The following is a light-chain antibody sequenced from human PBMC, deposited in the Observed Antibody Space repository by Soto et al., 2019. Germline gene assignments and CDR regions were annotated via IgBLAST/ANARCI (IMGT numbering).Light chain of an antibody. CDR1: QTVSNH. CDR3: QQRSNWPRT. Sequence: EIVLTQSPATLSLSPGERATLSCRASQTVSNHLAWYQQKPGQAPRLLIYDSSNRATGIPARFSGSGSGTDFTLTISSLEPEDFAVYYCQQRSNWPRTFGQGTKLEIK. J-gene: IGKJ2*01. CDR2: DSS. V-gene: IGKV3-11*01.